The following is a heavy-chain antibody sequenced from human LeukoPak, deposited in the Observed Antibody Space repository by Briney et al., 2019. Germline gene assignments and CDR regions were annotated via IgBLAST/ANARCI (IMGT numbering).Heavy chain of an antibody. CDR2: IYYSGST. D-gene: IGHD5-18*01. Sequence: SETLSLTCTVSGGSISSSSYYWGWIRQPPGKGLEWIGSIYYSGSTYYNPSLKSRVTISVDTSKNQFSLKLSSVTAADTAVYYCARVLRGYSYGYWGYWGQGTLVTVSS. J-gene: IGHJ4*02. V-gene: IGHV4-39*07. CDR1: GGSISSSSYY. CDR3: ARVLRGYSYGYWGY.